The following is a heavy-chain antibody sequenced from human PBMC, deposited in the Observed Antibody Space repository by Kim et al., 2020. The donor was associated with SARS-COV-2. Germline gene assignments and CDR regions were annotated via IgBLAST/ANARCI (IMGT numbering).Heavy chain of an antibody. J-gene: IGHJ4*02. V-gene: IGHV3-9*01. D-gene: IGHD6-19*01. CDR3: AKDSARYSDYFDF. Sequence: YAASVKGRFSISRDNAKNSLYLQLNSLRPEDTAFYYCAKDSARYSDYFDFWGQGTLVTVSS.